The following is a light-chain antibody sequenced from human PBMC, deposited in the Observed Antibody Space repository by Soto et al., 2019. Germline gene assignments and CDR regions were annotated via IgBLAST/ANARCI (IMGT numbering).Light chain of an antibody. CDR2: GAS. V-gene: IGKV1-6*01. CDR3: QQAYSFPIT. CDR1: QGIRSA. Sequence: AIQVTQSPSSLSASVRDMVTITCRTSQGIRSALGWYQQKPGRTPELLIHGASRLQSGVPARFSGSGSGTDFALSINSLQPEDFATYYCQQAYSFPITFGQVTRLENK. J-gene: IGKJ5*01.